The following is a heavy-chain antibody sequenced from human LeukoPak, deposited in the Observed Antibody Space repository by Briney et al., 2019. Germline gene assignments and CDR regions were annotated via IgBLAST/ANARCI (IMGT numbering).Heavy chain of an antibody. D-gene: IGHD6-13*01. CDR3: ARDPAGIAAAGGNY. CDR1: GFTFSTFA. J-gene: IGHJ4*02. V-gene: IGHV3-66*01. CDR2: IYSGGST. Sequence: GGSLRLSCAASGFTFSTFAMSWVRQAPGKGLEWVSVIYSGGSTYYADSVKGRFTISRDNSKNTLYLQMNSLRAEDTAVYYCARDPAGIAAAGGNYWGQGTLVTVSS.